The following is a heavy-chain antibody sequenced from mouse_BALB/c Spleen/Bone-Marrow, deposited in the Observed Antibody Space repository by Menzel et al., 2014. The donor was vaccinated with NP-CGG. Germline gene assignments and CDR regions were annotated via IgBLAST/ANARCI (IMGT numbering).Heavy chain of an antibody. Sequence: VKLMESGPGLVAPSQSLSITCTVSGFSLTSYGVHWVRPPPGKGLEWLGVIWAGGSTNYNSALMSRLSISKDNSESQVFLKMNSLQTDDTAIYYCARDRGYYKDVGDYWGQGTTLTVSS. D-gene: IGHD2-3*01. V-gene: IGHV2-9*02. J-gene: IGHJ2*01. CDR3: ARDRGYYKDVGDY. CDR2: IWAGGST. CDR1: GFSLTSYG.